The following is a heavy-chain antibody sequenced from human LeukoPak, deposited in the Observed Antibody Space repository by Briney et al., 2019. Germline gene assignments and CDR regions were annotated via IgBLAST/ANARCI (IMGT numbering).Heavy chain of an antibody. V-gene: IGHV3-23*01. J-gene: IGHJ4*02. CDR1: GFTFSSYA. Sequence: PGGSLRLSCAASGFTFSSYAMSWVRQAPGKGLEWVSAISGSGGSTYYADSVKGRFTISRDNSKNTLYLQMNSLRAEDTAVYYCAKDLLLYGDLTYYFDYWGQGTLVTVSS. D-gene: IGHD4-17*01. CDR3: AKDLLLYGDLTYYFDY. CDR2: ISGSGGST.